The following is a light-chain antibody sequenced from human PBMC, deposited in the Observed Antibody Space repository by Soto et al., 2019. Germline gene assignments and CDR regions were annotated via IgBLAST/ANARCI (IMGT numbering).Light chain of an antibody. J-gene: IGKJ5*01. CDR3: QQYGSSPIT. CDR1: QSVSSS. CDR2: GAS. Sequence: EIMMTQSPATLSVSPGERATLSCRASQSVSSSLAWYQQKPGQAPRLLIYGASTRATGIPDRFSGSGSGTDFTLTISRLEPKDFAVYYCQQYGSSPITFGQGTRLEIK. V-gene: IGKV3-20*01.